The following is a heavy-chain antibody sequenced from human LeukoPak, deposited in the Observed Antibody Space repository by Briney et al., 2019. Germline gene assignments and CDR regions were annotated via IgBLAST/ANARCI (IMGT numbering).Heavy chain of an antibody. CDR1: VGTFSSYA. V-gene: IGHV1-69*04. CDR2: IIPILGIA. CDR3: ARVDSSANDY. Sequence: GASVKVSCKASVGTFSSYAISLVRQAPGQGLEWMGRIIPILGIANYAQKFQGRVTITADKSTSTAYMELSSLRSEDTAVYYCARVDSSANDYWGQGTLVTVSS. D-gene: IGHD6-25*01. J-gene: IGHJ4*02.